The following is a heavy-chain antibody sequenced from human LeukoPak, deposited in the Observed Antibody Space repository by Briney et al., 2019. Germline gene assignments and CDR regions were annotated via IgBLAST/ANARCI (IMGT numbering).Heavy chain of an antibody. Sequence: VASVKVSCKASGYTFTSYGISWVRQAPGQGLEWMGWVSAYNGNTNYAQKLQGRVTMTTDTSTSTAYMELRSLRSDDTAVYYCARDTGYYYGSGSPLNMDVWGKGTTVTISS. V-gene: IGHV1-18*01. CDR2: VSAYNGNT. CDR3: ARDTGYYYGSGSPLNMDV. CDR1: GYTFTSYG. D-gene: IGHD3-10*01. J-gene: IGHJ6*03.